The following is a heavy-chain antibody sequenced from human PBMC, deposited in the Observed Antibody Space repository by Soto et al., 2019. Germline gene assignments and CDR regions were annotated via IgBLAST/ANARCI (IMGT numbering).Heavy chain of an antibody. Sequence: QVQLVESGGVVVQPGRSLRLSCAASGFIFSSYGMHWVRQVPGKGLEWVAVMWSEGGDKHYADSVKGRFTISRDNSKNTLYLQMNSLRAEDTAVYYCARDPPDDTSGYFSLDYWGQGTLVTVSS. CDR1: GFIFSSYG. CDR2: MWSEGGDK. CDR3: ARDPPDDTSGYFSLDY. V-gene: IGHV3-33*01. J-gene: IGHJ4*02. D-gene: IGHD3-22*01.